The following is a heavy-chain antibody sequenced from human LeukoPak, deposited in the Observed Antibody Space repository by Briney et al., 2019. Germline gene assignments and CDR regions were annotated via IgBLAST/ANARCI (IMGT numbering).Heavy chain of an antibody. CDR3: ARGAGWYEY. Sequence: SETLPLTCTVSGGSVSGCYWSWLRQPPGKGLEWIAYISHSGYTNYNPSLKSRVTISKDTSKNQFSLRLNSVTAADTAVYHCARGAGWYEYWGQGTLVTVSS. V-gene: IGHV4-59*02. CDR1: GGSVSGCY. D-gene: IGHD6-19*01. J-gene: IGHJ4*02. CDR2: ISHSGYT.